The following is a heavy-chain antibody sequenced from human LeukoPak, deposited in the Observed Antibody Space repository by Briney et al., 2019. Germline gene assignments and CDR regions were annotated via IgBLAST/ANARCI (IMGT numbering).Heavy chain of an antibody. D-gene: IGHD3-3*01. CDR1: GFTFSSYW. V-gene: IGHV3-7*01. CDR3: ARDRQNNDFWSGYGDY. J-gene: IGHJ4*02. CDR2: IKQDGREK. Sequence: PGGSLRLSCAASGFTFSSYWMSWVRQAPGKGLEWVANIKQDGREKYYVDSVKGRFTISRDNAKNSLYLQMNSLRAEDTAVYYCARDRQNNDFWSGYGDYWGQGTLVTVSS.